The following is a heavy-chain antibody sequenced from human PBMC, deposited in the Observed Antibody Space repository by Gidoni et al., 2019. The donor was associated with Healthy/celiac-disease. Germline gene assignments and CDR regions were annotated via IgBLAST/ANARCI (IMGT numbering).Heavy chain of an antibody. CDR2: ISYDGSNK. D-gene: IGHD3-3*01. J-gene: IGHJ5*02. CDR3: AKDLGDYDFWSGYYNARDWFDP. V-gene: IGHV3-30*04. Sequence: QVQLVESGGGVFQPGRSLRLSCAACRFTFISYAMHWVRQAPGKGREWVAVISYDGSNKYYADSVKGRFTISRDNSKNTLYLQMNSLRAEDTAVYYCAKDLGDYDFWSGYYNARDWFDPWGQGTLVTVSS. CDR1: RFTFISYA.